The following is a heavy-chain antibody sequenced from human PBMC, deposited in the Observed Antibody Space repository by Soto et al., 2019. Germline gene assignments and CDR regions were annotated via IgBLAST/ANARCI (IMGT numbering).Heavy chain of an antibody. CDR2: ISAYNGNT. V-gene: IGHV1-18*01. Sequence: XSVKVSCKASGYAFTSYGISWVRQAPVQGLEWMGWISAYNGNTNYAQKLQGRVTMTTDTSTSTAYMELRSLRSDDTAVYYCARVPTSIAAAGTLDYWGQGTLVTVSS. CDR3: ARVPTSIAAAGTLDY. D-gene: IGHD6-13*01. J-gene: IGHJ4*02. CDR1: GYAFTSYG.